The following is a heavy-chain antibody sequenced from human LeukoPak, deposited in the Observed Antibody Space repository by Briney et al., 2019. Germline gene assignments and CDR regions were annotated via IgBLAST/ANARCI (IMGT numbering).Heavy chain of an antibody. V-gene: IGHV1-46*01. D-gene: IGHD6-13*01. J-gene: IGHJ5*02. CDR1: GYTFTSYY. CDR3: ARGGRGTIAAAGTTGFDP. CDR2: INPSGGST. Sequence: ASVKVSCKASGYTFTSYYMHWVRQAPGQGLEWMGIINPSGGSTSYAQKFQGRVTMTRDMSTSTVYMELSSLRSEDTAVYYCARGGRGTIAAAGTTGFDPWGQGTLVTVYS.